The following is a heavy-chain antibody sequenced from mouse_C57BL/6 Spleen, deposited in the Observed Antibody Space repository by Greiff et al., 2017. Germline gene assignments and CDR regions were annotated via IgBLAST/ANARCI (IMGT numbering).Heavy chain of an antibody. CDR3: TRDSNYEGFDY. CDR1: GFTFSDAW. J-gene: IGHJ2*01. CDR2: IRNKANNHET. D-gene: IGHD2-5*01. Sequence: EVKVEESGGGLVQPGGSMKLSCAASGFTFSDAWMDWVRQSPEKGLEWVAEIRNKANNHETYYAESVKGRFTISRDDSKSSVYLQMISLRAEDTGIYYCTRDSNYEGFDYWGQGTTLTVSS. V-gene: IGHV6-6*01.